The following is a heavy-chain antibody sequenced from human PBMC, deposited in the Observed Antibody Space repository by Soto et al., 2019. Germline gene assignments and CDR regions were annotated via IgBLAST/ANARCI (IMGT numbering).Heavy chain of an antibody. CDR3: AKEMYPRTVLDSSSPWGDY. V-gene: IGHV3-30*18. Sequence: GWSLRLSCAVSGFTFSDYGMHWVRQAPGKGLEWVAVMSYAGTYKYYADSVKGRFTISRDLSGNTLFLQMNSLRLEDTAVYFCAKEMYPRTVLDSSSPWGDYWGQGTLVTVSS. J-gene: IGHJ4*02. CDR2: MSYAGTYK. CDR1: GFTFSDYG. D-gene: IGHD6-6*01.